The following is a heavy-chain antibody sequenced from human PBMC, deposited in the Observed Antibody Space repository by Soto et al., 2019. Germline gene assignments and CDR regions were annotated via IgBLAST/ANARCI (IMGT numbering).Heavy chain of an antibody. CDR3: AKEMYPRTVLDSSSPWGDY. V-gene: IGHV3-30*18. Sequence: GWSLRLSCAVSGFTFSDYGMHWVRQAPGKGLEWVAVMSYAGTYKYYADSVKGRFTISRDLSGNTLFLQMNSLRLEDTAVYFCAKEMYPRTVLDSSSPWGDYWGQGTLVTVSS. J-gene: IGHJ4*02. CDR2: MSYAGTYK. CDR1: GFTFSDYG. D-gene: IGHD6-6*01.